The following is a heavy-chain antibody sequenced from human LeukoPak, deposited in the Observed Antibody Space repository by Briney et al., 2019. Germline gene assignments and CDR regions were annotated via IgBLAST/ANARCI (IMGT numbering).Heavy chain of an antibody. CDR1: GFTFSSYE. D-gene: IGHD1-14*01. CDR2: ISSSGSTI. V-gene: IGHV3-48*03. CDR3: ARDSPSATTLDY. Sequence: PGGSLRLSCAASGFTFSSYEMNWVRQAPGKGLEWVSYISSSGSTIYYADSVKGRFTISRDNAKNSLYLQMNSLRAEDTAVYYCARDSPSATTLDYWGQGTLVTVSS. J-gene: IGHJ4*02.